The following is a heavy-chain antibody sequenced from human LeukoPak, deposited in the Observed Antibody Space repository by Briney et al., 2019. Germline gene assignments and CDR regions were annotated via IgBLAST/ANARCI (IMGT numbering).Heavy chain of an antibody. CDR1: GYTFTGYY. CDR2: INPNSGGT. J-gene: IGHJ4*02. Sequence: ASVKVSCKASGYTFTGYYMHWVRQAPRQGLEWMGWINPNSGGTNYAQKFQGRVTMTRDTSISTAYMELSRLRSDDTAVYYCARTYYYDSSGYYYGYWGQGTLVTVSS. CDR3: ARTYYYDSSGYYYGY. V-gene: IGHV1-2*02. D-gene: IGHD3-22*01.